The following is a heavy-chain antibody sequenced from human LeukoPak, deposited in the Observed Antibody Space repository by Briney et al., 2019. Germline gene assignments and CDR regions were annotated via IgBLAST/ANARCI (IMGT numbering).Heavy chain of an antibody. J-gene: IGHJ4*02. D-gene: IGHD1-26*01. CDR3: ARDGVGATSESDY. CDR1: DGSISSYY. V-gene: IGHV4-59*01. CDR2: IYYSGST. Sequence: SETLSLTCTVSDGSISSYYWSWIRQPPGKGLEWIGYIYYSGSTNYNPSLKSRVTISVDTSKNQFSLKLSSVTAADTAVYYCARDGVGATSESDYWGQGTLVTVSS.